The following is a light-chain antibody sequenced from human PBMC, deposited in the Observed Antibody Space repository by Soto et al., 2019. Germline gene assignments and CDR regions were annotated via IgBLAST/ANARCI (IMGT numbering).Light chain of an antibody. CDR1: GTDVGSHKL. Sequence: QSVLTQPASVSGSPGQSITISCTGTGTDVGSHKLVSWYQQHPGKAPKLMVYEGTKRPSGVSDRFSGSKSYNTASLTISGLQAEDEGDYFCCSSSRSGPFYVFGTGTKVTVL. J-gene: IGLJ1*01. CDR2: EGT. CDR3: CSSSRSGPFYV. V-gene: IGLV2-23*01.